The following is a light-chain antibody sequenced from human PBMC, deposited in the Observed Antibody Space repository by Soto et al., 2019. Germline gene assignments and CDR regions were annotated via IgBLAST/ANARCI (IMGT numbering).Light chain of an antibody. CDR3: QQYNSDSEA. CDR2: KAS. Sequence: DIQMTQSPSTLSVSVGGKVTITFRASQTISSWLAWYQQKPGKAPKLLIYKASTLKSGVPSRFSGSGSGTEFTLTISSLQPDDFETYYCQQYNSDSEAFGQGTKVHI. J-gene: IGKJ1*01. V-gene: IGKV1-5*03. CDR1: QTISSW.